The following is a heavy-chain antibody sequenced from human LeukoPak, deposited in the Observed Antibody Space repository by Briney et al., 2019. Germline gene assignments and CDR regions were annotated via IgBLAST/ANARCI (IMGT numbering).Heavy chain of an antibody. V-gene: IGHV3-21*01. CDR2: ISSSSSYI. CDR1: GFTFSSYE. CDR3: ARSDCSGGSCYDSYYFDY. D-gene: IGHD2-15*01. Sequence: GGSLRLSCAASGFTFSSYEMNWVRQAPGKGLEWVSSISSSSSYIYYADSVKGRFTISRDNAKNSLYLQMNSLRAEDTAVYYCARSDCSGGSCYDSYYFDYWGQGTLVTVSS. J-gene: IGHJ4*02.